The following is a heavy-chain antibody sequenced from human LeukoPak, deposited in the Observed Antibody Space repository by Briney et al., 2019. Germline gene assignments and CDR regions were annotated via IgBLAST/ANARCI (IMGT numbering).Heavy chain of an antibody. J-gene: IGHJ1*01. D-gene: IGHD3-3*01. CDR2: IKNGGKIT. Sequence: GGSLRLSCAASEFTFNNYWMHWVRQAPGKGLVWVSRIKNGGKITTYADSVKGRFTTSRDNAKNTFYLQMNSLRVEDTAVYYCLLIILGGSSQHWGQGTLVTVSS. CDR1: EFTFNNYW. CDR3: LLIILGGSSQH. V-gene: IGHV3-74*01.